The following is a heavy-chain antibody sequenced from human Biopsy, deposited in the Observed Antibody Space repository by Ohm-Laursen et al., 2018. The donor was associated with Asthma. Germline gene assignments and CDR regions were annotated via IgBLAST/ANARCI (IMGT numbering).Heavy chain of an antibody. J-gene: IGHJ6*02. CDR3: ARAVDYSHYYGIDV. Sequence: ASVKVSCKTSGYTFNSAGITWVRQAPGQGLEWMGWISVYNGNTKVAQKLQDRVTMITDTSTSTTYMELRSLRSDDTAVYFCARAVDYSHYYGIDVWDQGTTVTVS. D-gene: IGHD3-10*01. CDR2: ISVYNGNT. V-gene: IGHV1-18*01. CDR1: GYTFNSAG.